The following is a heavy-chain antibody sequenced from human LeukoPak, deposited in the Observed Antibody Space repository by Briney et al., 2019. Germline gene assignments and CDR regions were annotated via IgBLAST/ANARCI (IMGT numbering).Heavy chain of an antibody. J-gene: IGHJ3*02. D-gene: IGHD3-3*01. CDR3: ARSGVFSGYDAFDI. Sequence: SETLSLTCTVSGGSINISYWSWIRQPPGKGLEWIGYIYHRGGTNYNPSLKSRIIISVDTSKNQFSLKLTSVTAADTAVYYCARSGVFSGYDAFDIWGQGTMVTVSS. CDR2: IYHRGGT. CDR1: GGSINISY. V-gene: IGHV4-59*08.